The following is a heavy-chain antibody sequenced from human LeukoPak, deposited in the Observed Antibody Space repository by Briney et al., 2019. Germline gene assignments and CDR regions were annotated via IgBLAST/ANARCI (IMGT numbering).Heavy chain of an antibody. D-gene: IGHD1-1*01. J-gene: IGHJ6*03. CDR2: IYSGGST. V-gene: IGHV3-53*01. CDR3: AREGGTLTPYYYYMDV. Sequence: GGSLRLSCAASGFTVSRNYMSWVRQAPGKGLEWVSVIYSGGSTYHADSVKGRFTISRDNSKNTLYLQMNSLRAEDTAVYYCAREGGTLTPYYYYMDVWGKGTTVTVSS. CDR1: GFTVSRNY.